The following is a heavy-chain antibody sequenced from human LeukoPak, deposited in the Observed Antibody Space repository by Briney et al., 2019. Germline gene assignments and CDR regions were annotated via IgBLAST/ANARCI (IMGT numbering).Heavy chain of an antibody. CDR2: IYPGDSDT. V-gene: IGHV5-51*01. Sequence: GESLKISCKGSGYSFTSYWIGWVRQMPGRGLEWTGIIYPGDSDTRYSPSFQGQVTISADKSISTAYLQWSGLKASDTAMYYCARLGIAVRRSPYYYYYYGMDVWGQGTTVTVSS. CDR3: ARLGIAVRRSPYYYYYYGMDV. CDR1: GYSFTSYW. J-gene: IGHJ6*02. D-gene: IGHD6-6*01.